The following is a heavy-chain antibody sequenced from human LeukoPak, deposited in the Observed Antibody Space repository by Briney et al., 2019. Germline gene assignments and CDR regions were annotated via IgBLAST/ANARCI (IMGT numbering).Heavy chain of an antibody. V-gene: IGHV4-39*07. D-gene: IGHD3-10*01. J-gene: IGHJ4*02. CDR3: ARGGITMVRGVKYFDY. CDR2: IYYSGST. CDR1: GGSISSSSYY. Sequence: SETLSLPGPVSGGSISSSSYYWGWIRQPPGKGLEWIGSIYYSGSTYYNPSLKSRVTISVDTSKNQFSLKLSSVTAADTAVHYCARGGITMVRGVKYFDYWGQGTLVT.